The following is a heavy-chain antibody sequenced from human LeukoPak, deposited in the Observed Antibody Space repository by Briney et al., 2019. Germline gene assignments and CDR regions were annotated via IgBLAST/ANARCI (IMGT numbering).Heavy chain of an antibody. V-gene: IGHV3-23*01. CDR2: MSDSGGIT. D-gene: IGHD2-15*01. CDR3: VKGASDGCYAPSHI. Sequence: GGSLRLSCAASGFTFSRYAMSWVRQAPGKGLEWDSVMSDSGGITYYADSVEGRFTTSRDNSKNTLYLQMNSLRAEDTAVYYCVKGASDGCYAPSHIWGQGTTVTVSS. CDR1: GFTFSRYA. J-gene: IGHJ3*02.